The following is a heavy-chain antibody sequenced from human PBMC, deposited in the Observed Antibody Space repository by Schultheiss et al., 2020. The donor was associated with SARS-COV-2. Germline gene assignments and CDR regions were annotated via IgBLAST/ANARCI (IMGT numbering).Heavy chain of an antibody. V-gene: IGHV3-30*04. CDR2: ISNDGSKK. J-gene: IGHJ6*03. CDR1: GFTFGGSG. CDR3: AKDKLYCSSTSCYRRKIGGGYYMDV. Sequence: GESLKISCTAAGFTFGGSGMHWVRQAPGKGLEWVAVISNDGSKKYYADSVKGRFTISRDNSRNTLYLQMTSLRAEDTAVYYCAKDKLYCSSTSCYRRKIGGGYYMDVWGKGTTVTVSS. D-gene: IGHD2-2*01.